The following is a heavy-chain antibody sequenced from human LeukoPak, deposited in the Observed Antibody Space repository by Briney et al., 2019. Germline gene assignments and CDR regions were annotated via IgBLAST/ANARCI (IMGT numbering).Heavy chain of an antibody. CDR2: IYYSGNT. CDR3: ARRNDFDI. Sequence: SETLSLTCTVSGGSISGDHWNWIRQPPGKGLEWIGNIYYSGNTNYNPSLKRRVTISVDTSKNQFSLKLTSVTAADTAVYYCARRNDFDIWGQGTMVTVSS. V-gene: IGHV4-59*08. J-gene: IGHJ3*02. CDR1: GGSISGDH.